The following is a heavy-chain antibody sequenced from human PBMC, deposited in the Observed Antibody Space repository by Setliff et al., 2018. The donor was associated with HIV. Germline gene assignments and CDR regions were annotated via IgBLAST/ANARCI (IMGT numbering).Heavy chain of an antibody. J-gene: IGHJ3*02. V-gene: IGHV7-4-1*01. CDR2: INTNTGNP. Sequence: ASVKVSCKASGYTFTSYAMNWVRQAPGQGLEWMGWINTNTGNPTYAQGFTGRFVFSLDTSVSTAYLQICSLKAEDTAVYYCARGGRARYGSGSYYKEAFDIWGQGTMVTVSS. D-gene: IGHD3-10*01. CDR1: GYTFTSYA. CDR3: ARGGRARYGSGSYYKEAFDI.